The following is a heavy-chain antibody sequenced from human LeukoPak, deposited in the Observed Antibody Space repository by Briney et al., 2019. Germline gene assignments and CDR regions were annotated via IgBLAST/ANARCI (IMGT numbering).Heavy chain of an antibody. D-gene: IGHD6-13*01. CDR2: IRYDGSNK. J-gene: IGHJ5*02. V-gene: IGHV3-30*02. CDR3: AKVLGEYSIRSKPLDT. CDR1: GFTFSAYG. Sequence: GGSLRLSCAASGFTFSAYGMHWVRQAPVKGLEWVAFIRYDGSNKYYPDSVRGRFTVSRDNSKNALYLQMNSLRPEDTAVYYCAKVLGEYSIRSKPLDTWGQGTLVTVSS.